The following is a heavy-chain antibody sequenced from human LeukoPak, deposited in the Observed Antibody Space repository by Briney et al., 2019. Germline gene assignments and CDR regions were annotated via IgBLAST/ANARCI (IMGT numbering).Heavy chain of an antibody. Sequence: HPGGSLRLSCAASGFTFSSYAMSWVRQAPGKGLEWVSVIYSGGSTYYADSVKGRFTISRDNSKNTLYLQMNSLRAEDTAVYYCARVRGRDGPIGVQDWYFDLWGRGILVTVSS. CDR1: GFTFSSYA. CDR3: ARVRGRDGPIGVQDWYFDL. CDR2: IYSGGST. J-gene: IGHJ2*01. D-gene: IGHD1-1*01. V-gene: IGHV3-53*01.